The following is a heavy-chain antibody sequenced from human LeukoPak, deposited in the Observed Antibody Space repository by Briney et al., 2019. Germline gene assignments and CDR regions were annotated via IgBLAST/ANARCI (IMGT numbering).Heavy chain of an antibody. CDR2: ISSSSSYI. CDR1: GFTFSSYS. V-gene: IGHV3-21*01. Sequence: PGGSLRLSCAASGFTFSSYSMNWVRQAPGKGLEWVSSISSSSSYIYYADSVKGRLTISRDNAKNSLYLQMNSLRAEDTAVYYCARDEWEPTYRYFDYWGQGTLVTVSS. J-gene: IGHJ4*02. D-gene: IGHD1-26*01. CDR3: ARDEWEPTYRYFDY.